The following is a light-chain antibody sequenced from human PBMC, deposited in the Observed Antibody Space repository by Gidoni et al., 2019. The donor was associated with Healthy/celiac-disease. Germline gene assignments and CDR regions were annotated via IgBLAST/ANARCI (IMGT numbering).Light chain of an antibody. CDR2: WAS. J-gene: IGKJ4*01. Sequence: DIVMNQSPDSLAVSLGERATINCKSNQSVLYSSNNKNYLAWYQQKPGQPPKLLIYWASTRESGVPDRFSGSGSGTDFTLTISSLQAEDVAVCYCQQYYSTPLTFGGGTKVEIK. CDR1: QSVLYSSNNKNY. CDR3: QQYYSTPLT. V-gene: IGKV4-1*01.